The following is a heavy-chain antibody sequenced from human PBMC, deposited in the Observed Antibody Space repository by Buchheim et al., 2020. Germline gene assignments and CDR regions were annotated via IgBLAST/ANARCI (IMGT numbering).Heavy chain of an antibody. CDR3: AREVRGHAYFDT. V-gene: IGHV3-74*01. J-gene: IGHJ4*02. CDR1: GFTFTTFW. CDR2: INPDGSDR. Sequence: EVQLVESGGGLIQPGGSLRLSCAASGFTFTTFWMHWVRQVPGKGLMWASRINPDGSDRSYAASVRGRFTISRDNAENTLYLQMNSLRVEDTGVYSCAREVRGHAYFDTWGQGT.